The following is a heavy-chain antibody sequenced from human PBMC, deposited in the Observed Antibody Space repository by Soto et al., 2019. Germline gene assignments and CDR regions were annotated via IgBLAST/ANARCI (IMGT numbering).Heavy chain of an antibody. Sequence: QVQVVESGGGVVQPGRSLRLSCEASGFTFSRHGMHWVRQAPGKGLEWVAFIWYDGSNKKYADSVKGRFTVSRDDVMNTVYLQMKSLRAEDTAIYYCARDLEFVDIVCTIVHHYSFSGMDVWGQGTTVTVSS. CDR1: GFTFSRHG. J-gene: IGHJ6*02. V-gene: IGHV3-33*01. D-gene: IGHD5-12*01. CDR2: IWYDGSNK. CDR3: ARDLEFVDIVCTIVHHYSFSGMDV.